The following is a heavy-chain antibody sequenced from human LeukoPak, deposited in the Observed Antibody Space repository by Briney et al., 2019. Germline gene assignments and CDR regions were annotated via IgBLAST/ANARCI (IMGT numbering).Heavy chain of an antibody. CDR2: FDPEDGET. Sequence: ASVKVSCKVSGYTLTELSMHWVRQAPGKGLEWMGGFDPEDGETIYAQKFQGRVTMTEDTSTDTAYMDLSSLRHEDTAVYYCETVTGDCSSTSCRYNWFDPWGQGTLVTVSS. CDR1: GYTLTELS. D-gene: IGHD2-2*01. J-gene: IGHJ5*02. CDR3: ETVTGDCSSTSCRYNWFDP. V-gene: IGHV1-24*01.